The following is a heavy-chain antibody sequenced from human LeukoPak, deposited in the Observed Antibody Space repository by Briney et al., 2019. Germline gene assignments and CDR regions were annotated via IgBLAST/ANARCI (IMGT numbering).Heavy chain of an antibody. V-gene: IGHV3-74*01. CDR2: ISSDGNTT. CDR1: GFTISTYW. J-gene: IGHJ4*02. D-gene: IGHD5-18*01. CDR3: APEGGYSYDY. Sequence: PGGSLRLSCAASGFTISTYWMHWVRQASGKGLVWVARISSDGNTTRYADFVEGRFAISRDNAKNTLYLQMNSLRAEDTAVYYCAPEGGYSYDYWGQGTLVTVSS.